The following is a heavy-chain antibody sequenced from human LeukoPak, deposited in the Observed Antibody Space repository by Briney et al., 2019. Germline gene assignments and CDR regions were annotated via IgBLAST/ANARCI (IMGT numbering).Heavy chain of an antibody. D-gene: IGHD3-10*01. CDR3: AKGGFGFGELKFDY. J-gene: IGHJ4*02. CDR1: GITFSSYA. Sequence: GGSLRLSFAASGITFSSYAMSWVRQAPGKGLEWVSGISGSGARTYYADSVKGRFTISRDNSKNRMYLQMNSLRAEDTAVYHCAKGGFGFGELKFDYWGQGTLVTVSS. V-gene: IGHV3-23*01. CDR2: ISGSGART.